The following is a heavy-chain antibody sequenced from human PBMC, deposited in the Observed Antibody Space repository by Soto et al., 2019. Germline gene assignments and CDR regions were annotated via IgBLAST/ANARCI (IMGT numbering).Heavy chain of an antibody. D-gene: IGHD3-16*01. J-gene: IGHJ5*01. V-gene: IGHV4-38-2*01. CDR2: IYHSGST. Sequence: SETLSLTCAVSGYSISPGFNWAWIRQPPGKGLEWIGSIYHSGSTYYNLSLKSRVTISSDASKNQISLKLISVTAADTALYYCAPDWGPVFYKLVSGGQGALHTVST. CDR3: APDWGPVFYKLVS. CDR1: GYSISPGFN.